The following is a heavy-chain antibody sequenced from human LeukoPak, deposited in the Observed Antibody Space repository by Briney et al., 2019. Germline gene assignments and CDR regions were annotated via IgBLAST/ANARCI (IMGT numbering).Heavy chain of an antibody. CDR3: ARDHHPLIPFDI. J-gene: IGHJ3*02. V-gene: IGHV1-18*01. Sequence: ASVKVSCKASGYTFTSYAMHWVRQAPGQRLEWMGWISPYTGKTHYAQNLQGRVTMTTDTSTSTAYMELRSLRSDDTAAYYCARDHHPLIPFDIWGQGTMVTVSS. CDR1: GYTFTSYA. CDR2: ISPYTGKT. D-gene: IGHD3-16*01.